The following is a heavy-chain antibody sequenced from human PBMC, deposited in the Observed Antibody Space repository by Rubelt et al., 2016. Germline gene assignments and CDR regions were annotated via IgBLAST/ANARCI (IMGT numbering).Heavy chain of an antibody. J-gene: IGHJ4*02. D-gene: IGHD4/OR15-4a*01. V-gene: IGHV3-23*03. Sequence: EVQLLESGGGLVQPGGSLRLSCAASGFTFSSYAMSWVRQAPGKGLEWVSVIYSGGSTYYADSVKGRFTISRDNSKNTLYLQMNSLRAEDTAVYYCARGATDYSPLDYWGQGTLVTVSS. CDR3: ARGATDYSPLDY. CDR2: IYSGGST. CDR1: GFTFSSYA.